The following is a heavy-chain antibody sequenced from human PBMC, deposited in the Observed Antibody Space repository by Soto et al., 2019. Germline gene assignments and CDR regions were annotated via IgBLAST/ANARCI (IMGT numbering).Heavy chain of an antibody. Sequence: ASVKVSCKASGYTFTGYAMHWVRQAPGQRVEWMGWINAGNGNTKYSQKFQGRVTITRDTSASTAFMELSSLRSEDTAVYYCGGAVSVAADFDYGGQAILATVSS. CDR2: INAGNGNT. V-gene: IGHV1-3*01. J-gene: IGHJ4*02. CDR3: GGAVSVAADFDY. CDR1: GYTFTGYA. D-gene: IGHD6-19*01.